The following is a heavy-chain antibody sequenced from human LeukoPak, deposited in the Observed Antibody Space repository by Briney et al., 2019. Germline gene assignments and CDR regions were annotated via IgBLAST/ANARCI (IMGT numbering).Heavy chain of an antibody. CDR3: ARDGIAITLDY. CDR2: IYGGGST. J-gene: IGHJ4*02. CDR1: GFTFSSYG. V-gene: IGHV3-66*01. Sequence: GGSLRLSCAASGFTFSSYGMNWVRQAPGKGLEWVSLIYGGGSTDYADSVKGRFTIFRDHSKDTLYLQMNSLRVEDTAVYYCARDGIAITLDYWGQGTLVTVSS. D-gene: IGHD2-21*01.